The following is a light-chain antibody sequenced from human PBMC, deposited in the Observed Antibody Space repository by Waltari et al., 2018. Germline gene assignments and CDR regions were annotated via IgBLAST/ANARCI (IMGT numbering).Light chain of an antibody. CDR3: QHTFETPYS. J-gene: IGKJ2*01. CDR2: ATS. Sequence: DIQMTQSPSSLSASIGDRVTITCRASENIGSYLNWYQQRTGEAPKLLIYATSTLQTEVPSRISGSGSRTDFTLTISSLQPEDFATYYCQHTFETPYSFGQGTKLESK. V-gene: IGKV1-39*01. CDR1: ENIGSY.